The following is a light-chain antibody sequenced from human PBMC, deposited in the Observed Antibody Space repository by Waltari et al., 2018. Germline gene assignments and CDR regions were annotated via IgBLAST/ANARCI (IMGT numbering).Light chain of an antibody. CDR3: HQYNSYPWT. V-gene: IGKV1-5*01. CDR2: DVS. J-gene: IGKJ1*01. Sequence: DIQMTQSPSTLSASVGDRVTIPCRASQSISSWLAWYQQKPGKAPKLLIYDVSSLESGVPSRFSGSGSGTEFTLTISSLQTDDFATYYCHQYNSYPWTFGQGTKVEIK. CDR1: QSISSW.